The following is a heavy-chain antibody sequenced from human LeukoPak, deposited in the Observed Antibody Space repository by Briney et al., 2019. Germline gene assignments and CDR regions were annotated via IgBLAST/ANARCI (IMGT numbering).Heavy chain of an antibody. V-gene: IGHV4-34*01. CDR3: ARRRSYDYFDY. D-gene: IGHD1-26*01. CDR1: GGSFSGYY. CDR2: INHSGST. Sequence: SETLSLTCAVYGGSFSGYYWSWIRQPPGKGLEWMGEINHSGSTNSNPSLKSRVTISVDTSKNQFSLKLSSVTAADTAVYYCARRRSYDYFDYWGQGTLVTVSS. J-gene: IGHJ4*02.